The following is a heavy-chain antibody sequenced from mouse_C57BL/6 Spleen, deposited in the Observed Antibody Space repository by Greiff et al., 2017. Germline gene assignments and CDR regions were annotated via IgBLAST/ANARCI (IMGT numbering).Heavy chain of an antibody. CDR1: GFTFSSYA. D-gene: IGHD1-1*02. J-gene: IGHJ2*01. V-gene: IGHV5-4*01. CDR3: ARDHGYLDY. Sequence: EVQLVESGGGLVKPGGSLKLSCAASGFTFSSYAMSWVRQTPEKRLEWVATISDGGSYTYYPDNVKGRFTISRDNAKNNLYLQMSHLKSEDTAMYYCARDHGYLDYWGQGTTLTVSS. CDR2: ISDGGSYT.